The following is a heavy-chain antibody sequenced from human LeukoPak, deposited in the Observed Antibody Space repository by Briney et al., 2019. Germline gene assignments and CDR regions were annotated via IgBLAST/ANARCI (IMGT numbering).Heavy chain of an antibody. CDR2: ISSSGSTI. CDR1: GFTFSDYY. Sequence: KPGGSLRLSCAASGFTFSDYYMSWIRQAPGKGLEWVSYISSSGSTIYYTDSVKGRFTISRDNAKNSLYLQMNSPRAEDTAVYYCARDFYGDSFYFDYWGQGTLVTVSS. CDR3: ARDFYGDSFYFDY. V-gene: IGHV3-11*04. J-gene: IGHJ4*02. D-gene: IGHD4-17*01.